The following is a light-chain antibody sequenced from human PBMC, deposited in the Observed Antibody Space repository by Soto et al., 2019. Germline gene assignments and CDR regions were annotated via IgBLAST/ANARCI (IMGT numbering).Light chain of an antibody. CDR3: QQHDTSLTWT. Sequence: EIVLTQSPGTLSLSPGESATLSCRASQSIGSNYLARYQQKPDQAPRLLIYGASKRATGIPDRFSGSGSGAEFTLTISRLEPEDFALYYCQQHDTSLTWTFGQGTKVDIK. CDR2: GAS. V-gene: IGKV3-20*01. CDR1: QSIGSNY. J-gene: IGKJ1*01.